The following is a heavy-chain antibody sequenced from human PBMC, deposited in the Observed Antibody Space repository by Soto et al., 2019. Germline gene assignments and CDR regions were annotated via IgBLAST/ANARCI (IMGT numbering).Heavy chain of an antibody. CDR1: GFTFSSYG. CDR3: ASYYDFWSGSPNY. V-gene: IGHV3-30*03. D-gene: IGHD3-3*01. J-gene: IGHJ4*02. Sequence: PXXSLKLSFAASGFTFSSYGMHWVPQAPGKGLEWVAVISYDGSNKYYADSVKGRFTISRDNSKNTLYLQMNSLRAEDTVVYYCASYYDFWSGSPNYWGQGTLVTVSS. CDR2: ISYDGSNK.